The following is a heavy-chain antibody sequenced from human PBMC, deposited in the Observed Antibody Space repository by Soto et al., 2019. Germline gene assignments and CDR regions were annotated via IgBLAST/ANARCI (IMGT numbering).Heavy chain of an antibody. CDR2: TSPNSGRT. CDR3: ARGKRYTNDY. Sequence: ASVKVSCKASGYTFSNYDINWVRQATGQGLEWMGWTSPNSGRTGYAQKFQGRVTMTRNTSSSTAYMELSSLRSEDTAVYYCARGKRYTNDYWGQGTLVTVSS. CDR1: GYTFSNYD. V-gene: IGHV1-8*01. D-gene: IGHD2-2*02. J-gene: IGHJ4*02.